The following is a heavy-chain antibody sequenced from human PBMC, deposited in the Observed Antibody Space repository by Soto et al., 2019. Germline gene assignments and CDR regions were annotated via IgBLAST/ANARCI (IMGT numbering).Heavy chain of an antibody. V-gene: IGHV4-30-4*01. CDR1: GDYIHVGGYY. D-gene: IGHD2-2*01. CDR2: IYYTGKT. J-gene: IGHJ5*02. CDR3: GRDLTSNANCIDP. Sequence: QVQLQESGPGLVKPSQTLSLTCSVSGDYIHVGGYYWTWIRQRPGKGLEWMGYIYYTGKTNYNPSLESRLTMSVDRSKNQFSLRLTSVTAADTAVYFCGRDLTSNANCIDPWGQGTLVTVSS.